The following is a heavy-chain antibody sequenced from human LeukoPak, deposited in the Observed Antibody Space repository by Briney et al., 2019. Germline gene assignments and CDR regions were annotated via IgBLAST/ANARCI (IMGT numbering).Heavy chain of an antibody. CDR3: ARIVWFGEELFDY. J-gene: IGHJ4*02. CDR2: IYHSGST. CDR1: GYSISSGYY. V-gene: IGHV4-38-2*02. D-gene: IGHD3-10*01. Sequence: SETLSLTCTVSGYSISSGYYWGWMRQPPGKGLEWIGSIYHSGSTYYNPSLKSRVTISVDTSKNQFSLKPSSVTAADTAVYYCARIVWFGEELFDYWGQGTLVTVSS.